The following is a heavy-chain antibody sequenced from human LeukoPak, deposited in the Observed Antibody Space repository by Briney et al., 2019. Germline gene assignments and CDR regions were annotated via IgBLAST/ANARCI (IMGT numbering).Heavy chain of an antibody. V-gene: IGHV1-2*02. J-gene: IGHJ4*02. Sequence: ASVKVSCKASGYTFTDYYMHWVRQAPGQGLEWMGWINPNSGGTNYAQKFQGRVTMTRDTSISTAYMELSRLRSDDTAVYYCASEGPYYDILTGYSYWGQGTLVTVSS. CDR1: GYTFTDYY. D-gene: IGHD3-9*01. CDR3: ASEGPYYDILTGYSY. CDR2: INPNSGGT.